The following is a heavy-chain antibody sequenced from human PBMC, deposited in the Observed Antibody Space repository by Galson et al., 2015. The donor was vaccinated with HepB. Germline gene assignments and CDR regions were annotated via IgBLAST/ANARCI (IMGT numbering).Heavy chain of an antibody. V-gene: IGHV3-23*01. CDR1: GFTFSNYA. Sequence: SLRLSCAASGFTFSNYAMNWVRQAPGKGLEWVSTISGDGTKTYYTDSVKGRFTISRDNSKNTLYLQMNSLGAEDTAVYNCAKHYYPSGRSFFDYWGQGTLVTVSS. CDR3: AKHYYPSGRSFFDY. J-gene: IGHJ4*02. D-gene: IGHD3-10*01. CDR2: ISGDGTKT.